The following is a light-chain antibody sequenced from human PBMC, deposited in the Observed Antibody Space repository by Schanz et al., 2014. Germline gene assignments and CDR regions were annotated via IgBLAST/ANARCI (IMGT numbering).Light chain of an antibody. J-gene: IGLJ3*02. Sequence: QSALTQPPSASGSPGQSVTISCTGTSSDVGGYNYVSWYQQHPGKAPKLMIYEVSKRPSGVPDRFSASKSGTSASLAITGLQSEDEADYYCATWDDTLSVWVFGGGTKLTVL. CDR2: EVS. CDR3: ATWDDTLSVWV. CDR1: SSDVGGYNY. V-gene: IGLV2-8*01.